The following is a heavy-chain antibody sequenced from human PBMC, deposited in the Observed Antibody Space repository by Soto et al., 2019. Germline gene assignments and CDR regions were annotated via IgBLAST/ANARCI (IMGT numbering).Heavy chain of an antibody. CDR1: GGTFSSYA. Sequence: QVQLVQSGAEVKKPGSSVKVSCKASGGTFSSYAISWVRQAPGQGFEWMGGSIPIFGTANYAQKFQGRVTITADESTSTAYMELSSLRSEDTAVYYCAKTIVLVPAAIYYYYGMDVWGQGTTVTVSS. J-gene: IGHJ6*02. V-gene: IGHV1-69*12. CDR2: SIPIFGTA. D-gene: IGHD2-2*01. CDR3: AKTIVLVPAAIYYYYGMDV.